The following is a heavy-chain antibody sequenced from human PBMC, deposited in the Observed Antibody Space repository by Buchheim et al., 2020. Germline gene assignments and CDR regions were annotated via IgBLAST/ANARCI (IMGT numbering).Heavy chain of an antibody. CDR2: IISSGDTI. Sequence: EVQLVESGGGLVQPGGSLRLSCAASGFTFSSYSMNWVRQAAGKGLEWVSYIISSGDTIYYADSVKGRFTISRDNAKHSLYLQMNSLRAEDTAVYYCARFLTHCSGGNCYFGFDYWGHGTL. V-gene: IGHV3-48*01. J-gene: IGHJ4*01. CDR3: ARFLTHCSGGNCYFGFDY. D-gene: IGHD2-15*01. CDR1: GFTFSSYS.